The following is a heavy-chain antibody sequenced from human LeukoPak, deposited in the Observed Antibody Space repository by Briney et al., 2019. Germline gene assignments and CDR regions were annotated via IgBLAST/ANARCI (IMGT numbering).Heavy chain of an antibody. V-gene: IGHV3-7*01. D-gene: IGHD1-1*01. CDR1: AFTFSSYW. Sequence: PGGSLRLSCAASAFTFSSYWMSWVRQAPGKGLEWVANIKQDGSEKYYVDSVKGRFTISRDNAKNSLYLQMNSLRAEDTAVYYCARDVQLGYRYYFDYWGQGTLVTVSS. CDR2: IKQDGSEK. CDR3: ARDVQLGYRYYFDY. J-gene: IGHJ4*02.